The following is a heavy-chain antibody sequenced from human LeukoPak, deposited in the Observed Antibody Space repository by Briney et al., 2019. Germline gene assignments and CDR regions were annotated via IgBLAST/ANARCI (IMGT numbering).Heavy chain of an antibody. CDR1: GFTFDDYA. V-gene: IGHV3-9*01. J-gene: IGHJ4*02. Sequence: PGGSLRLSCAASGFTFDDYAMHWVRQAPGKGLEWVSGISWNSGSIGYADSVKGRFTISRDNAKNSLYLQMNSLRAEDTALYYCAKDLSLRSSDWYPGFDSWGQGTLVTVSS. CDR3: AKDLSLRSSDWYPGFDS. D-gene: IGHD6-19*01. CDR2: ISWNSGSI.